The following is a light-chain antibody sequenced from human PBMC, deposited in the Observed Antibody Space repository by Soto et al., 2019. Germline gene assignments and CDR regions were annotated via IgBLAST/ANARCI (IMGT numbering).Light chain of an antibody. V-gene: IGKV3-11*01. CDR1: QSVSSY. J-gene: IGKJ1*01. Sequence: EIVLTQSPATLSLSPGERATLSCRASQSVSSYLAWYQQKPGQAPRLLIYDASNRATGIPDRCSGSGSGTDFTLSISSLEPEDFAVYYCQQRSNWPWTFGQGTKVEIK. CDR3: QQRSNWPWT. CDR2: DAS.